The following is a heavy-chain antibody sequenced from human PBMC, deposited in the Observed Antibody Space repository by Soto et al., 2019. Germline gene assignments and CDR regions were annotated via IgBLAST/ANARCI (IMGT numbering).Heavy chain of an antibody. J-gene: IGHJ6*02. CDR2: IGGSGTGGRT. D-gene: IGHD6-13*01. CDR1: GLTFSTYA. Sequence: EVHLLESGGDLVQPGGSLRLSCTASGLTFSTYAMSWVRQAPGKGLEWVSAIGGSGTGGRTYYADSVKGRFTISRDHSKNTVYLQTNRLRRHHTPVHYCAKSPGGIDGSTSEYYGMDVWGQGTTVTVSS. CDR3: AKSPGGIDGSTSEYYGMDV. V-gene: IGHV3-23*01.